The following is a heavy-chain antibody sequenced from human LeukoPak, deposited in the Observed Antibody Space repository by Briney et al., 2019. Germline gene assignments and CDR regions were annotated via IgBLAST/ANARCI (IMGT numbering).Heavy chain of an antibody. Sequence: GGSLRLSCAASGFTFSSYWMSWVRQAPGKGLEWVANIKQDGSEKYYVDSVKGRFTISRDNAKNSLYLQMNSLRAEDTAVYYCARDFTYYDFWSGSYNWFDPRGQGTLVTVSS. J-gene: IGHJ5*02. CDR2: IKQDGSEK. CDR1: GFTFSSYW. V-gene: IGHV3-7*01. D-gene: IGHD3-3*01. CDR3: ARDFTYYDFWSGSYNWFDP.